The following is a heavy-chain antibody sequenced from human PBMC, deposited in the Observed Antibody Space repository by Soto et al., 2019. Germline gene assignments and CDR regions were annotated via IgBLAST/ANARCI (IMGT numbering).Heavy chain of an antibody. D-gene: IGHD2-2*01. V-gene: IGHV1-18*01. Sequence: GASVKVSCKASGYTFTSYGINWVRQAPGQGLEWLGWISAYDGYTSYAQKFQGRVTITADESTSTAYMELSSLRSDDTAVYYCAREDRDRETGLVPAAIDGMDVWGQGTTVTVSS. J-gene: IGHJ6*02. CDR3: AREDRDRETGLVPAAIDGMDV. CDR2: ISAYDGYT. CDR1: GYTFTSYG.